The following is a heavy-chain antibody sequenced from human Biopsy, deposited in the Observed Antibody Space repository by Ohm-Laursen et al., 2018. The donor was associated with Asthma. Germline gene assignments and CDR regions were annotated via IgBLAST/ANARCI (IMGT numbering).Heavy chain of an antibody. V-gene: IGHV1-18*01. CDR1: GYTFNSAG. D-gene: IGHD3-10*01. J-gene: IGHJ6*02. Sequence: AASVKVSCKTSGYTFNSAGITWARQAPGQGLEWMGCISVYNGNTKVAQKLQDRVTMITDTSTSTAYMELRSLRSDDTAVYFCARAVDYSHYYGIDVWGQGTTVTVS. CDR2: ISVYNGNT. CDR3: ARAVDYSHYYGIDV.